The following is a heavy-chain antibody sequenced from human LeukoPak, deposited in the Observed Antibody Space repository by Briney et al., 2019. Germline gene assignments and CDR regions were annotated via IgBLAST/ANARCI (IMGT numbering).Heavy chain of an antibody. J-gene: IGHJ4*02. CDR3: ARVLNYCSSTSCYGDYFDY. V-gene: IGHV1-46*03. Sequence: ASVKVSCKASGYTFTSYYMHWVRQAPGQGLEWMGIINPSGGSTSYAQKFQGRVTMTRDTSTSTVYMELSSLRSEDTAVYHRARVLNYCSSTSCYGDYFDYWGQGTLVTVSS. CDR1: GYTFTSYY. D-gene: IGHD2-2*01. CDR2: INPSGGST.